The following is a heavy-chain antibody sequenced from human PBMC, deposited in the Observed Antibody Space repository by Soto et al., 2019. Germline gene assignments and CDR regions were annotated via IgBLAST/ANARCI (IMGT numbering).Heavy chain of an antibody. D-gene: IGHD3-16*02. CDR3: ARLMITFGGVIERPFDP. CDR2: IYHSGST. V-gene: IGHV4-4*02. J-gene: IGHJ5*02. Sequence: PSETLSLTCAVSGGSISSSNWWSWVRQPPGKGLEWIGEIYHSGSTNYNPSLKSRVTISVDKSKNQFSLKLSSVTAADTAVYYCARLMITFGGVIERPFDPWGQGTLVTVSS. CDR1: GGSISSSNW.